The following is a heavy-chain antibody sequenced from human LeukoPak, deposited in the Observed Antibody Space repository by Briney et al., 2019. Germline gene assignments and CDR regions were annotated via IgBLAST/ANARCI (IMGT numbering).Heavy chain of an antibody. V-gene: IGHV3-30*02. Sequence: GGSLRLSCAASGFTFSSYGMHWVRQAPGKGLEWVAFIRYDGSNKYYADSVKGRFTISRDNSKNTLYLQMNSLRAEDTAVYYCARDPAEDRELLGGDDAFDIWGQGTMVAVSS. CDR3: ARDPAEDRELLGGDDAFDI. CDR2: IRYDGSNK. D-gene: IGHD1-26*01. CDR1: GFTFSSYG. J-gene: IGHJ3*02.